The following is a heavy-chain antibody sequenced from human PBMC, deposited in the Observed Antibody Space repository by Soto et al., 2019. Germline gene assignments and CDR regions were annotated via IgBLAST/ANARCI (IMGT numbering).Heavy chain of an antibody. CDR3: ARNSYVPGGGYCDY. V-gene: IGHV4-4*02. D-gene: IGHD2-15*01. Sequence: QVYLQESGPGLVKPSGTLSLTCAVSDGSISSNNWWSWVRQPPGKGLEWIGEIYPSGSTNYNPSFKSRVTISVDKSKSQFSLKLSSVTAADTAVYYCARNSYVPGGGYCDYWGQGTLVTVSS. CDR1: DGSISSNNW. CDR2: IYPSGST. J-gene: IGHJ4*02.